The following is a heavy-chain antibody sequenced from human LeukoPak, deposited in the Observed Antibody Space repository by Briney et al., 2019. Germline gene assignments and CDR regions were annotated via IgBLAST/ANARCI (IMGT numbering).Heavy chain of an antibody. CDR2: ISSSSSYI. D-gene: IGHD4-17*01. V-gene: IGHV3-21*01. J-gene: IGHJ4*02. CDR1: GFTFSSYS. CDR3: ARDRTTVFDY. Sequence: GGSLRLSCAASGFTFSSYSMNWVRQAPGKGLEWVSSISSSSSYIYYADSMKGRFTISRDNAKNSLYLQMNSLRAEDTAVYYCARDRTTVFDYWGQGTLVTVSS.